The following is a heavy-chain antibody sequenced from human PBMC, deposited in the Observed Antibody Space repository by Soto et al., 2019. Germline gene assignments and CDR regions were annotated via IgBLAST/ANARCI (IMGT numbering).Heavy chain of an antibody. V-gene: IGHV4-30-2*01. CDR3: ARGWVVPAAMQDYYHYGMDV. CDR2: INHSGST. J-gene: IGHJ6*02. Sequence: SETLSLTCAVSGGSISSGGYSWSWIRQPPGKGLEWIGYINHSGSTNYNPSLKSRVTISVDTSKNQFSLKLSSVTAADTAVYYCARGWVVPAAMQDYYHYGMDVWGQGTTVTVSS. D-gene: IGHD2-2*01. CDR1: GGSISSGGYS.